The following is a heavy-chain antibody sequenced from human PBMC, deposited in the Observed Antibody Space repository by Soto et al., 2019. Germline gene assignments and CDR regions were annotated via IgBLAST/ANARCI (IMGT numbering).Heavy chain of an antibody. J-gene: IGHJ4*02. CDR3: AKGMGDFDESSGFLDY. CDR2: IGDSGARI. V-gene: IGHV3-23*01. CDR1: RFTFSTYA. D-gene: IGHD3-22*01. Sequence: GGSLRLSCVASRFTFSTYAVTWVRQAPGKGLEWVSGIGDSGARIYYADSVKGRFTISRDNSKNTLYLQMNSLRADDTAVYYCAKGMGDFDESSGFLDYWGQGTLVTVSS.